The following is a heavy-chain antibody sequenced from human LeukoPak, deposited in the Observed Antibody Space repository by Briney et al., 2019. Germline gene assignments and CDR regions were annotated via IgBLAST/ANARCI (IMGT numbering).Heavy chain of an antibody. J-gene: IGHJ6*02. CDR1: GYRFTSCW. D-gene: IGHD2-8*01. CDR2: IYPADSDT. V-gene: IGHV5-51*01. Sequence: GESLKISCQGSGYRFTSCWIGWVRQMPGKGLEWMGIIYPADSDTRYSPSFQGQVTISADKSISTAYLQWSSLKSSDTAMYYCARRPGSSNGFGGMDVWGQGTTVTVSS. CDR3: ARRPGSSNGFGGMDV.